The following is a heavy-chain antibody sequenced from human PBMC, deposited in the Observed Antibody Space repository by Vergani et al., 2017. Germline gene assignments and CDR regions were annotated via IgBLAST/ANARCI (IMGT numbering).Heavy chain of an antibody. CDR2: IYHSGST. D-gene: IGHD3-10*01. CDR1: GGSISSGGYS. CDR3: ASGEGKDLPGYYYYMDV. J-gene: IGHJ6*03. V-gene: IGHV4-30-2*01. Sequence: QLQLQESGPGLVKPSETLSLTCAVSGGSISSGGYSWSWIRQPPGKGLEWIGYIYHSGSTYYNPSLKSRVTISVDRSKNQFSLKLSSVTAADTAVYYWASGEGKDLPGYYYYMDVWGKGTTVTVSS.